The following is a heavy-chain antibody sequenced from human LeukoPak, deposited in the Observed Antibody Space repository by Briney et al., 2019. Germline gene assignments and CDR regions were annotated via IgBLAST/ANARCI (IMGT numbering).Heavy chain of an antibody. J-gene: IGHJ4*02. CDR2: INHSGST. Sequence: SETLSLTCAVYGGSFSGYYWSWIRQPPGKGLEWIGEINHSGSTNYNPSLKSRVTISVDTSKNQFSLKLSSVTAADTAVYYCARDDSSGYLPWHWGQGTLVTVSS. V-gene: IGHV4-34*01. D-gene: IGHD3-22*01. CDR1: GGSFSGYY. CDR3: ARDDSSGYLPWH.